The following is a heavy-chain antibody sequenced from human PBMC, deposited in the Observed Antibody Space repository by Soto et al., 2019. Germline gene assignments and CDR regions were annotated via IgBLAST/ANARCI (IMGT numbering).Heavy chain of an antibody. D-gene: IGHD3-3*01. CDR3: ARCGDFWSGSPTTDY. CDR1: GFTFSSYS. Sequence: EVQLVESGGGLVQPGGSLRLSCAASGFTFSSYSMNWVRQAPGKGLEWVSYISSSSSTIYYADSVKGRFTISRDNAKKSLYLQMNSLRAEDTAVYYCARCGDFWSGSPTTDYWGRGTLVTVSS. J-gene: IGHJ4*02. CDR2: ISSSSSTI. V-gene: IGHV3-48*01.